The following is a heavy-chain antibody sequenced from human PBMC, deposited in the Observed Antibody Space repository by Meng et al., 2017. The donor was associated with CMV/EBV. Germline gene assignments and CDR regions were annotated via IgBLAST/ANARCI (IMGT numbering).Heavy chain of an antibody. Sequence: GGPLRLSCAASGFTFSSYSMNWVRQAPGKGLEWVSSISSSSSYIYYADSVKGRFTISRDNAKNSLYLQMNSLRAEDTAVYYCARDCSSTSCINAFDIWGQGTMVTVSS. CDR3: ARDCSSTSCINAFDI. CDR1: GFTFSSYS. V-gene: IGHV3-21*01. D-gene: IGHD2-2*01. CDR2: ISSSSSYI. J-gene: IGHJ3*02.